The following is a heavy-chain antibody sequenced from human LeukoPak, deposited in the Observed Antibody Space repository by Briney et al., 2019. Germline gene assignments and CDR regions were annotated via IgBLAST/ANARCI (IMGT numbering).Heavy chain of an antibody. CDR2: ISGSGFST. CDR1: GFNFSSYA. Sequence: RSGGSLRLSCAASGFNFSSYAMSWVRQAPGQGLEWLSSISGSGFSTHYADSVKGRFTISRDNSKNTLYLQMNSLRAEDTAVYYCARGGYDSSAYWPPIDYWGQGTLVTVSS. J-gene: IGHJ4*02. D-gene: IGHD3-22*01. CDR3: ARGGYDSSAYWPPIDY. V-gene: IGHV3-23*01.